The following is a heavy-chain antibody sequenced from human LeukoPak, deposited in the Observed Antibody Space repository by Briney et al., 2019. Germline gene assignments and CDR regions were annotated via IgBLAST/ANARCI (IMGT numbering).Heavy chain of an antibody. Sequence: HPGGSLRLSCAAPGFTFCTYAMCWVRQALEKGLEWVSAISGSGASTYYADSVKGRFTISRDNSKNTLYLQMSTPRAEDTAVYYSSRRTKGPDYGGQGTLVPLS. V-gene: IGHV3-23*01. CDR2: ISGSGAST. J-gene: IGHJ4*02. CDR3: SRRTKGPDY. CDR1: GFTFCTYA.